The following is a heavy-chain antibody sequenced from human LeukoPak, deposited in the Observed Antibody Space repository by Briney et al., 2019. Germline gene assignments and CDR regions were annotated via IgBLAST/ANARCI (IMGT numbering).Heavy chain of an antibody. J-gene: IGHJ4*02. CDR3: ARGGNASWDY. Sequence: PGGSLRLSCAASGFPFSTYWMSWVRQAPGKGLEWVANIKPDGTEKYYVDSLKGRFTISRDNTKNSLYLQMSSLRVEDTAVYYCARGGNASWDYWGQGALVTVSS. V-gene: IGHV3-7*01. CDR1: GFPFSTYW. CDR2: IKPDGTEK.